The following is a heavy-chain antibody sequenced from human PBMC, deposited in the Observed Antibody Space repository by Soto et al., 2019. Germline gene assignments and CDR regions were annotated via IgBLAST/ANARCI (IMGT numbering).Heavy chain of an antibody. CDR1: GDSVSSGRHF. CDR3: ARGRPMMGAKTFFDY. CDR2: ISYSGST. J-gene: IGHJ4*02. D-gene: IGHD1-26*01. V-gene: IGHV4-31*03. Sequence: QVQLQESGPGLVKPSQTLSLTCTVSGDSVSSGRHFWTWIRQHPGKGLEWLGYISYSGSTYYSPSLKTRLAISIDTSENHFSLHLSSANAADTAVYYCARGRPMMGAKTFFDYWGPGTLVTVSS.